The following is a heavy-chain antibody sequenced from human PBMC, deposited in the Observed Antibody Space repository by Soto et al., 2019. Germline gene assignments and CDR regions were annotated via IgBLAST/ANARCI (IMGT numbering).Heavy chain of an antibody. CDR3: ARDDLGYDSSGEGPL. CDR2: IIPIFGTA. Sequence: SVKVSCKASGGTFSSYAISWVRQAPGQGLEWMGGIIPIFGTANYAQKFQGRVTITADKSTSTAYMELSSLRSEDTAVYYCARDDLGYDSSGEGPLWGQGTLVTVSS. D-gene: IGHD3-22*01. J-gene: IGHJ4*02. V-gene: IGHV1-69*06. CDR1: GGTFSSYA.